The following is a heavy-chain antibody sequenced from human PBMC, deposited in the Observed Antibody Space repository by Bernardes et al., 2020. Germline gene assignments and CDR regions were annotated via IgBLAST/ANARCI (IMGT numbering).Heavy chain of an antibody. J-gene: IGHJ4*02. D-gene: IGHD3-3*01. V-gene: IGHV1-18*01. CDR3: ARDANDFWSGYYPSQRGSDY. CDR1: GYTFTSYG. Sequence: ASVKVSCKASGYTFTSYGISWVRQAPGQGLEWMGWISAYNGNTNYAQKLQGRVTMTTDTSTSTAYMELRSLRSDDTAVYYCARDANDFWSGYYPSQRGSDYWGQGTLVTVSS. CDR2: ISAYNGNT.